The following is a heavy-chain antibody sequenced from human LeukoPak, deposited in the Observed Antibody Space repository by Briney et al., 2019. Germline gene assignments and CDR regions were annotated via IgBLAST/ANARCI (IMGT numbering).Heavy chain of an antibody. CDR2: ISGSSSYI. J-gene: IGHJ4*02. Sequence: PGGSLRLSCAASGFTFSSYSMNWVRQAPGKGLEWVSSISGSSSYIYYADSVKGRFTISRDNAKNSLYLQMNSLRAEDTAIYYCATYRQVLLPFESWGQGTLVTVSS. CDR3: ATYRQVLLPFES. D-gene: IGHD2-8*02. V-gene: IGHV3-21*04. CDR1: GFTFSSYS.